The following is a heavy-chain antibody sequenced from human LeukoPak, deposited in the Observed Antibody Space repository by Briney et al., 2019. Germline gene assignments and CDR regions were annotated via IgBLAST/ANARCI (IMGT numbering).Heavy chain of an antibody. CDR3: AGQDIVVGPLQSAFPAY. Sequence: PSETLSLTCSVSGGSVSSSTYYWAWIRQPPGKGLDWIGTISHSGRTYYSSSLNSRVSISLDSSKNQLSLKLTSVTAADTAVYYCAGQDIVVGPLQSAFPAYWGQGALVTVSS. D-gene: IGHD2-2*01. V-gene: IGHV4-39*07. CDR1: GGSVSSSTYY. CDR2: ISHSGRT. J-gene: IGHJ4*02.